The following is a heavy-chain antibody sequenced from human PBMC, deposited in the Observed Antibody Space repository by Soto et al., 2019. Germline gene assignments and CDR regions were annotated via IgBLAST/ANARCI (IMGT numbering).Heavy chain of an antibody. CDR1: GGSVNSHA. CDR3: ARSRNVAEFNDYGGNYHGFDI. Sequence: QVQLEQSGAEVKKAGSSVKVSCKAFGGSVNSHAISWVRQAPGQGLEWMGGIIPMFGTPTYAQRFQAGVTIRADESTSTFNLDLSSLRSEDTAMYYCARSRNVAEFNDYGGNYHGFDIWGQGTMVTVSS. J-gene: IGHJ3*02. CDR2: IIPMFGTP. D-gene: IGHD4-17*01. V-gene: IGHV1-69*01.